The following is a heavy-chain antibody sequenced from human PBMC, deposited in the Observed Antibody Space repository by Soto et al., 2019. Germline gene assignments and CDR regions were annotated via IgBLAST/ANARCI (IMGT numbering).Heavy chain of an antibody. D-gene: IGHD1-26*01. V-gene: IGHV1-18*01. CDR1: GYTFSSHG. CDR3: ARHQGGGWFDP. CDR2: IRAYNGNT. Sequence: QVQLVQSGAEVKKPGASVKVSCKASGYTFSSHGISWVRQAPGQGLEWMGWIRAYNGNTKYAQNLQGRVTMTTDTSTSTAYMELRSLISDDTAVYYCARHQGGGWFDPWGRGTLVTVSS. J-gene: IGHJ5*02.